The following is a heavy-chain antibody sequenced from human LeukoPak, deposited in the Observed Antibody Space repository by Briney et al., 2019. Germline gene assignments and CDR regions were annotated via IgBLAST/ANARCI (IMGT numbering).Heavy chain of an antibody. V-gene: IGHV4-39*01. J-gene: IGHJ3*02. CDR2: IYYSGST. Sequence: PSETLSLTCTVSGGSISSSSYYRGRIRQPPGKGLEWIGSIYYSGSTYYNPSLKSRVTISVDTSKNQFSLKLSSVTAADTAVYYCARGPHYYYDVSFDIWGQGTMVTVSS. D-gene: IGHD3-22*01. CDR1: GGSISSSSYY. CDR3: ARGPHYYYDVSFDI.